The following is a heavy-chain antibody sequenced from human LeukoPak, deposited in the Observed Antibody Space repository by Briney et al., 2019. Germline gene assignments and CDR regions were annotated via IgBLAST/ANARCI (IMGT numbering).Heavy chain of an antibody. CDR2: IYSGGST. J-gene: IGHJ4*02. V-gene: IGHV3-66*02. CDR1: GFTVSSNY. CDR3: ARASGSYYSLGY. Sequence: GGSLRLSCAASGFTVSSNYMSWVRQAPGKGLEWVSVIYSGGSTYYADSVKGRFTISRDNSKNTLYLQMNSLRAEDTAVYYCARASGSYYSLGYWGQGTLVTVSS. D-gene: IGHD1-26*01.